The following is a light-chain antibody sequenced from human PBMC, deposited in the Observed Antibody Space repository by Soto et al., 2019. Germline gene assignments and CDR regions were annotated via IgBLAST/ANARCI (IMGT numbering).Light chain of an antibody. CDR3: DSCAGSNKWV. V-gene: IGLV2-8*01. Sequence: QSALTQPASVSGSPGQSITISCTGTSSDVGGYNYVSWYQQHPGKAPKLMIYEVSKRPSGVPDRFSGSKSGNTASLTVSGLQAEDAAEYYCDSCAGSNKWVFGGGTKLTVL. CDR2: EVS. J-gene: IGLJ3*02. CDR1: SSDVGGYNY.